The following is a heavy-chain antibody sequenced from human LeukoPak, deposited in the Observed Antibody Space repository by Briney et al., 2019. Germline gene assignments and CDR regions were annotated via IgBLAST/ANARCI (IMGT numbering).Heavy chain of an antibody. Sequence: PSQTLSLTCTVSGGSISSGSYYRSWIRQPAGKGLEWIGRIYTSGSTNYNPSLKSRVTISVDTSKNQFSLKLSSVTAADTAVYYCARYSSSWYYFDYWGQGTLVTVSS. D-gene: IGHD6-13*01. CDR1: GGSISSGSYY. CDR2: IYTSGST. CDR3: ARYSSSWYYFDY. V-gene: IGHV4-61*02. J-gene: IGHJ4*02.